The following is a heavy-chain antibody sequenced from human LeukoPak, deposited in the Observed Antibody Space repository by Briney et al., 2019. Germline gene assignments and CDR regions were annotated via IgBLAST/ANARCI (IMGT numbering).Heavy chain of an antibody. CDR3: ARVSRDSSREYHFDY. CDR1: GGSISSYY. Sequence: SETLSLTCTVSGGSISSYYWSWIRQPPGKGLEWIGYIYYSGSTNYNPSLKSRVTISVDTSKNQFSLKLSSVTAADTAVYYCARVSRDSSREYHFDYWGQGTLVTVSS. D-gene: IGHD6-13*01. CDR2: IYYSGST. V-gene: IGHV4-59*01. J-gene: IGHJ4*02.